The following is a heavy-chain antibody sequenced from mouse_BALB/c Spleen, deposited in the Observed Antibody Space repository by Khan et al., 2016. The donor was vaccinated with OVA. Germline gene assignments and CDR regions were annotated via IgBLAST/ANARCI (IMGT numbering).Heavy chain of an antibody. CDR3: ARSKYLARY. V-gene: IGHV2-9*02. D-gene: IGHD3-3*01. J-gene: IGHJ2*01. Sequence: VQLQESGPGLVAPSQSLSITCTVYGYSSTRYGVHWVRQPPGKGLEWLGLIWAGGSTNYNWALMSRLSISIDNSKSLVSLIMNSLQTDDTALYYCARSKYLARYWGQGTTLTVSS. CDR1: GYSSTRYG. CDR2: IWAGGST.